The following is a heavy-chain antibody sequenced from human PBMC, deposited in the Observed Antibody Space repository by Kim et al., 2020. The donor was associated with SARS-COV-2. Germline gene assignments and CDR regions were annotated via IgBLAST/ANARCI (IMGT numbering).Heavy chain of an antibody. CDR3: ARDSKYYGDYVDY. CDR2: ISAYNGNT. J-gene: IGHJ4*02. Sequence: ASVKVSCKASGYTFTSYGISWVRQAPGQGLEWMGWISAYNGNTKYAQSLQGRVTMTTESSTSTAYMELRSLRSDDTALYYCARDSKYYGDYVDYWGQGTLVTVSS. D-gene: IGHD4-17*01. V-gene: IGHV1-18*04. CDR1: GYTFTSYG.